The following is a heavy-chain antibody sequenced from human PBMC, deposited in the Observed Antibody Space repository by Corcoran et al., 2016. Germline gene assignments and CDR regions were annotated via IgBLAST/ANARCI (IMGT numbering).Heavy chain of an antibody. D-gene: IGHD5-18*01. CDR3: ARGVVDTAMILDY. CDR1: GYTFTSYY. CDR2: INPSDGST. Sequence: QVQLVQSGAEVKKPGASVKVSCKASGYTFTSYYMHWVRQAPGQGLEWMGRINPSDGSTNYAQKFQGRVTWTRDTSTSTVYRGLSSLRSEGTAVYYCARGVVDTAMILDYWGQGTLVTVSS. V-gene: IGHV1-46*01. J-gene: IGHJ4*02.